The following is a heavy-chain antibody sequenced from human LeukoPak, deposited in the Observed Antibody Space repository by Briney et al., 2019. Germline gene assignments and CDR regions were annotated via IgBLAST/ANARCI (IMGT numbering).Heavy chain of an antibody. CDR1: GFTFSSYV. V-gene: IGHV3-30*18. Sequence: PGGSLRLSCAASGFTFSSYVMHWVRQAPGKGLEWVAVTSYDGSSKYYADSVKGRFTISRDNSKNTLFLQMNSLRAEDTAVYYCAKDHKYYFDSSTYYEYYFDYWGQGTLVTVSS. CDR3: AKDHKYYFDSSTYYEYYFDY. J-gene: IGHJ4*02. CDR2: TSYDGSSK. D-gene: IGHD3-22*01.